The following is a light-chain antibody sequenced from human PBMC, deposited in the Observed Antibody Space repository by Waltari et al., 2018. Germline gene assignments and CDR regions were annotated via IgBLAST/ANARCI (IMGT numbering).Light chain of an antibody. Sequence: DIQMTQSPSSLSVSIGDTVAITCRASPVIGNYLAWYQQKPGDSPKLLIYSTSTLETGVPSRFSGRGSGTDFTLTISSLQPEDVAVYYCQRYNTVPWTFGPGTTVEI. J-gene: IGKJ1*01. V-gene: IGKV1-27*01. CDR1: PVIGNY. CDR2: STS. CDR3: QRYNTVPWT.